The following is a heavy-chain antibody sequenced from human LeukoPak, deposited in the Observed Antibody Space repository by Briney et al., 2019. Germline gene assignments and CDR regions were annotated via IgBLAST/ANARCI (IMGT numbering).Heavy chain of an antibody. V-gene: IGHV1-69*04. D-gene: IGHD3-22*01. J-gene: IGHJ4*02. Sequence: ASVKVSCKASGGTFSSYAISWVRQAPGQGLEWMGRIIPILGIANYAQKFQGRVTITADKSTSTAYMELSSLRSEDTAVYYCARVPSYYDSSGYYPDYWGQGTLVTVSS. CDR3: ARVPSYYDSSGYYPDY. CDR2: IIPILGIA. CDR1: GGTFSSYA.